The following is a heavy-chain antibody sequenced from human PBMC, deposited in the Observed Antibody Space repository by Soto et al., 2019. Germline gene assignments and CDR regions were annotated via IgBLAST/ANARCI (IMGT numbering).Heavy chain of an antibody. CDR1: GFTFSSYA. V-gene: IGHV3-30-3*01. Sequence: GGSLRLSCAASGFTFSSYAMHWVRQAPGKGLEWVAVISYDGSNKYYADSVKGRFTISRDNSKNTLYLQMNSLRAEDTAVYYCARDRLEYYYGMDVWGQGTTVTVSS. CDR2: ISYDGSNK. CDR3: ARDRLEYYYGMDV. J-gene: IGHJ6*02.